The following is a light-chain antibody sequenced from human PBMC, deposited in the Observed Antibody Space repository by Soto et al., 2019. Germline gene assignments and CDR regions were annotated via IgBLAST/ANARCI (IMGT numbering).Light chain of an antibody. J-gene: IGKJ1*01. CDR2: LGS. V-gene: IGKV1-39*01. Sequence: DIQMTQSPSSLSASVGDRVTITCRASQSISSYLNWYQQKPGKAPKLLIYLGSNRASGVPDRFSGSGSGTDFTLKINRVEAEDVGVYYCMQPLQSWTFGQGTKVDIK. CDR3: MQPLQSWT. CDR1: QSISSY.